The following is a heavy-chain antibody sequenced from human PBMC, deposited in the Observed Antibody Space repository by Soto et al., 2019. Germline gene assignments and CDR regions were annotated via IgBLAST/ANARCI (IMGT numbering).Heavy chain of an antibody. CDR1: GFTLSSYS. Sequence: EVQLVESGGGLVKPGGSLRLSCAASGFTLSSYSMNWVRQAPGKGLEWVSSISSSSSYIYYADSVKGRFTISRDNAKNSLYLQMNSLRAEDTAVYYCARVVAATPDIDYWGQGTLVTVSS. D-gene: IGHD2-15*01. J-gene: IGHJ4*02. CDR2: ISSSSSYI. V-gene: IGHV3-21*01. CDR3: ARVVAATPDIDY.